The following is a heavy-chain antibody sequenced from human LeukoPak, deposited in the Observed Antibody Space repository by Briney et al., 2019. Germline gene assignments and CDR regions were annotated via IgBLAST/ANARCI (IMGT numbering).Heavy chain of an antibody. CDR3: AREPHYYDSSGYYPLPFDY. D-gene: IGHD3-22*01. J-gene: IGHJ4*02. CDR2: IYTSGST. CDR1: GGSISSYY. V-gene: IGHV4-4*08. Sequence: PSETLSLTCTVSGGSISSYYWSWIRQPPGEGLEWIGYIYTSGSTNYNPSLKSRVTMSVDTSKNQFSLKLSSVTAADTAVYYCAREPHYYDSSGYYPLPFDYWGQGTLVTVSS.